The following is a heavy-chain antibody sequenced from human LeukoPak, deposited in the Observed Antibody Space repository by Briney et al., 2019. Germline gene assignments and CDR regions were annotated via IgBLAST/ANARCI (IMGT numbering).Heavy chain of an antibody. CDR1: GYTFTSYD. Sequence: ASVKVSCKASGYTFTSYDINWVRQATGQGLEWMGWMNPNSGNTGYAQKFQGRVTMTRNTSISTAYMELSSLRSEDTAVYYCARVIRYSGSYSDYWGQGTLVTVSS. CDR2: MNPNSGNT. J-gene: IGHJ4*02. CDR3: ARVIRYSGSYSDY. D-gene: IGHD1-26*01. V-gene: IGHV1-8*01.